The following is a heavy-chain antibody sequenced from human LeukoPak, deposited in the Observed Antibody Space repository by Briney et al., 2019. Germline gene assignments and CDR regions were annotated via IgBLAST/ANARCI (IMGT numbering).Heavy chain of an antibody. J-gene: IGHJ3*02. V-gene: IGHV1-2*04. CDR1: GYTFTGYY. Sequence: ASVKVSCTASGYTFTGYYMHWVRQAPGQGLEWMGWINPNSGGTNHAQKFQGWVTMTRDTSISTAYMELSRLRSDDTAVYYCARDLGYYDSSAPRSNAFDIWGQGTMVTVSS. CDR2: INPNSGGT. D-gene: IGHD3-22*01. CDR3: ARDLGYYDSSAPRSNAFDI.